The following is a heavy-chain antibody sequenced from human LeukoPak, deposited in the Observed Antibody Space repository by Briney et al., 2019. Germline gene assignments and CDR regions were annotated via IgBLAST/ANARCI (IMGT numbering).Heavy chain of an antibody. D-gene: IGHD6-13*01. V-gene: IGHV1-2*06. CDR1: GYTFTGYY. Sequence: ASVKVSCKASGYTFTGYYMHWVRQAPGQGLEWMGRINPNSGGTNYAQKFQGRVTMTRDTSISTAYMELISLRSDDTAVYYCATEKDRIAAAGTKSDAFDIWGQGTMVTVSS. CDR2: INPNSGGT. CDR3: ATEKDRIAAAGTKSDAFDI. J-gene: IGHJ3*02.